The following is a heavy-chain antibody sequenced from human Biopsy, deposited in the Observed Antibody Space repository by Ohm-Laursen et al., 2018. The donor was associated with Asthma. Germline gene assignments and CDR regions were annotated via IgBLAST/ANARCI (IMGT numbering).Heavy chain of an antibody. D-gene: IGHD3-10*01. Sequence: SVKVSCKTSGYTFNSAGTTWVRQAPGQGLEWMGWISVYNGNTKVAQKLQDRVTMITDTSTSTAYMELRSLRSDGTAVYFCARAVDYSHYYGIDVWGQGTTVTVS. CDR3: ARAVDYSHYYGIDV. CDR1: GYTFNSAG. CDR2: ISVYNGNT. J-gene: IGHJ6*02. V-gene: IGHV1-18*01.